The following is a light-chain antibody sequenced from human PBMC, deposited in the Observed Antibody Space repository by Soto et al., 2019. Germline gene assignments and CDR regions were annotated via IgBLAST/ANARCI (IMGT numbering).Light chain of an antibody. J-gene: IGKJ1*01. V-gene: IGKV3-15*01. CDR2: DAS. Sequence: EIVMRHSPATLSVSPGGRSTLSFSASQSISTNLAWYQQKPGQAPRLLIFDASTRATGIPARFSGSGSGTEFTLTISSLQSEDFVLYYCQQYTNWRTFGQGTKVDIK. CDR1: QSISTN. CDR3: QQYTNWRT.